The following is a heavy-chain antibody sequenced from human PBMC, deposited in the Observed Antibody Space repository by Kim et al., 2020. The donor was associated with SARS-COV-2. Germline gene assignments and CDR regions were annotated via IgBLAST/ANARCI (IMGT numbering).Heavy chain of an antibody. CDR2: IYESGRT. CDR3: ARDSRRGSPTNCWGPFD. Sequence: SETLSLTCTVSGYSISSDYYWGWIRQPPGKGLELVGNIYESGRTYYNPSLKSRVTIPVARSKNQFSLNLSSVTAADTAVYYSARDSRRGSPTNCWGPFD. J-gene: IGHJ4*01. V-gene: IGHV4-38-2*02. CDR1: GYSISSDYY. D-gene: IGHD2-2*01.